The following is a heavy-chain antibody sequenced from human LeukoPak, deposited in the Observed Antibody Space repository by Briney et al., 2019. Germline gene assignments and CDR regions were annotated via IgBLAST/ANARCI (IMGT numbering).Heavy chain of an antibody. CDR2: IWYDGSNK. CDR1: GFTFSSYG. CDR3: ARDRLKLSYRSTIGDY. V-gene: IGHV3-33*01. Sequence: PGGSLRLSCAASGFTFSSYGMHWVRQAPGKGLEWVAVIWYDGSNKYYADSVKGRFTISRDNSKNTLYLQMNSLRAEDTAVYYCARDRLKLSYRSTIGDYWGQGTLVTVSS. J-gene: IGHJ4*02. D-gene: IGHD6-13*01.